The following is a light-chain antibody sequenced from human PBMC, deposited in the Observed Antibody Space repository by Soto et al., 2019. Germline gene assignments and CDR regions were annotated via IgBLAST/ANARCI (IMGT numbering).Light chain of an antibody. J-gene: IGKJ2*01. CDR1: QDISTW. V-gene: IGKV1-12*01. CDR2: AAS. CDR3: QQANSFPFT. Sequence: DIQMIQSPSSVSASVGDRVSITCRASQDISTWLAWFQQKPGKAPKLLIYAASSLHTGVTSRFGGSGSGTDFTLTISSLLPEDFATYYCQQANSFPFTFGQGTRLEI.